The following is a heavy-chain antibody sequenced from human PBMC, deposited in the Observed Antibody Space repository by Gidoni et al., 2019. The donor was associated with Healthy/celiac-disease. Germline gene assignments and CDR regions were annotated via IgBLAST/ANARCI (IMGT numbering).Heavy chain of an antibody. CDR1: GYSISSGYY. CDR2: IYHSGST. Sequence: QVQLQESGPGLVKPSETLSLTCAVSGYSISSGYYWGWIRQPPGKGLEWIGRIYHSGSTYYHPSLKSRVTISVDTSKNQFSLKLSSVTAADTAVYYCASTVVTGIDYWGQGTLVTVSS. CDR3: ASTVVTGIDY. D-gene: IGHD2-15*01. V-gene: IGHV4-38-2*01. J-gene: IGHJ4*02.